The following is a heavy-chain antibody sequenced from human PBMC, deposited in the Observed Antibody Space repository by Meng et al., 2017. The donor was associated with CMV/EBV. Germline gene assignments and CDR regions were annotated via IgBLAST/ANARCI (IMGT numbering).Heavy chain of an antibody. J-gene: IGHJ4*02. CDR1: GGPVSSYY. V-gene: IGHV4-4*07. CDR2: IYTSGST. D-gene: IGHD4-17*01. Sequence: QWRVRASAPGLVKHLETLSLTCVFAGGPVSSYYWSWIRQPAGKGLEWIGRIYTSGSTNYNPSLKSRVTMSVDTSKNQFSLKLSSVTAADTAVYYCARGPEVDYGDYVGLDYWGQGTLVPSPQ. CDR3: ARGPEVDYGDYVGLDY.